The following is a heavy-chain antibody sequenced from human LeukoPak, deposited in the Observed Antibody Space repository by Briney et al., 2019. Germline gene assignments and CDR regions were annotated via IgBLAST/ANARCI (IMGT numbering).Heavy chain of an antibody. D-gene: IGHD3-10*01. Sequence: GGSLRLSCAAPGFTFSSYWMSWVRQAPGKGLEWVANIKQDGSEKYYVDSVKGRFTISRDNAKNSLYLQMNSLRAEDTAVYYCARGMSTVYYYFVYWGQGTLVTVSS. J-gene: IGHJ4*02. CDR3: ARGMSTVYYYFVY. V-gene: IGHV3-7*01. CDR1: GFTFSSYW. CDR2: IKQDGSEK.